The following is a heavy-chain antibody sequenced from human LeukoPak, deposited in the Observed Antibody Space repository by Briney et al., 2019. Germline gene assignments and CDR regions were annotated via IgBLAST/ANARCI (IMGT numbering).Heavy chain of an antibody. CDR2: IYNSGST. D-gene: IGHD3-3*01. J-gene: IGHJ4*02. V-gene: IGHV4-59*01. Sequence: KPSETLSLTCTVPGGSISSYYWSWIRQPPEKELEWIGYIYNSGSTNYNPSLKSRVTISVDTSKNQFSLKLSSVTAADTAVYYCARAGSGYSFDSWGQGTLVTVSS. CDR1: GGSISSYY. CDR3: ARAGSGYSFDS.